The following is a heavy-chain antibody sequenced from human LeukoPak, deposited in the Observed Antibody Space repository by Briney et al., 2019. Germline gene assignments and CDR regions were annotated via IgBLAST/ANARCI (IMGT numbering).Heavy chain of an antibody. V-gene: IGHV3-74*01. D-gene: IGHD6-13*01. Sequence: GGSLRLSCAASGFTFSTYWIHWVRQAPGKGLVWVSRINTDGSSTNYADSVKGRFTISRDNAKNTLYLQMNSLRAEDTAVYYCARDPVHSSSWFLGYFDYWGQGTLVTVSS. J-gene: IGHJ4*02. CDR1: GFTFSTYW. CDR2: INTDGSST. CDR3: ARDPVHSSSWFLGYFDY.